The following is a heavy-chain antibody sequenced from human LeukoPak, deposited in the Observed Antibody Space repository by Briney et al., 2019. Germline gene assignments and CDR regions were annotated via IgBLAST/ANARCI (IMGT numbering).Heavy chain of an antibody. CDR3: AKDACIGSGSGDY. V-gene: IGHV3-33*06. CDR1: GFTFNNYG. D-gene: IGHD3-10*01. CDR2: IWYDESNK. Sequence: GGSLRLSCAASGFTFNNYGMHWVRQAPGKGLEWVAVIWYDESNKDYADSVKGRFIISRDNSKNMLYPQMNSLRAEDTAVYYCAKDACIGSGSGDYWGQGTLVTVSS. J-gene: IGHJ4*02.